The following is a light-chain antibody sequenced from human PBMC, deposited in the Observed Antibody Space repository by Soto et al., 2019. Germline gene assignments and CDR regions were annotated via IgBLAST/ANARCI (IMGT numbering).Light chain of an antibody. CDR1: QTVSNNY. CDR2: GSS. V-gene: IGKV3-20*01. CDR3: QQYGSSPPYT. J-gene: IGKJ2*01. Sequence: EVVLTQSPGTLSLSPGERATLSCRASQTVSNNYLAWYQHKPGQSPKLLIFGSSDRATGIPDRFSGSGSGTDFTLTISSLEPEDFAVYYCQQYGSSPPYTFGQGTKTGDQT.